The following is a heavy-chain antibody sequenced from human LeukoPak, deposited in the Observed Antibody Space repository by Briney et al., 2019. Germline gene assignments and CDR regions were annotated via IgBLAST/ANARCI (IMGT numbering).Heavy chain of an antibody. D-gene: IGHD5-18*01. Sequence: GVSLRLSCAASGFTFSSYGMHWVRQAPGKGLEGVAVIWYDGNNRNYADSVKGRFTISRDNSKNTLYLQMSSLRAEDTAVYYCARPPPAMVTVGIDYWGQGTLVTVSS. CDR2: IWYDGNNR. CDR3: ARPPPAMVTVGIDY. J-gene: IGHJ4*02. CDR1: GFTFSSYG. V-gene: IGHV3-33*01.